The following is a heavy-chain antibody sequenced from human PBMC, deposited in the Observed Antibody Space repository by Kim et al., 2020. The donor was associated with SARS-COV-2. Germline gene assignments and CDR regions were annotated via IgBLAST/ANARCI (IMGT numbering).Heavy chain of an antibody. J-gene: IGHJ3*02. V-gene: IGHV3-21*01. CDR3: ATKTGRGSDWNDHAFDI. D-gene: IGHD1-1*01. Sequence: VKGRFTISRDNANNALYLQMNSLRAEDTAVYYCATKTGRGSDWNDHAFDIWGQGTMVTVSS.